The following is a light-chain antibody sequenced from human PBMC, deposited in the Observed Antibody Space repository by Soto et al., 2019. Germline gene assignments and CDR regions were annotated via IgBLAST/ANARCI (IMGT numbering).Light chain of an antibody. CDR2: GAS. CDR1: QSVSGSY. Sequence: EIVLTQSPGTLSLSPGARATLSCGASQSVSGSYLAWYQHKPGQAPRLLIYGASRRATGIPDRFSGNGSGTDFTLTISRLEPEDFAVYYCQQYDISPWTFGQGTKVEIK. CDR3: QQYDISPWT. V-gene: IGKV3-20*01. J-gene: IGKJ1*01.